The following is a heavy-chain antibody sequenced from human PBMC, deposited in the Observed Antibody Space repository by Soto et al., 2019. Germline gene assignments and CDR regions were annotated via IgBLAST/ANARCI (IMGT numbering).Heavy chain of an antibody. Sequence: SETLSLTCTVSGGSVSSGSYYWSWIRQPPGKGLEWIGHRYYSGSTNYNPSLKSRVTISVDTSKNQFSLKLNSVTAADTAVYNCAREGNPGPNNYYGRDVGGKGPRVTV. D-gene: IGHD4-4*01. CDR3: AREGNPGPNNYYGRDV. CDR2: RYYSGST. CDR1: GGSVSSGSYY. V-gene: IGHV4-61*01. J-gene: IGHJ6*04.